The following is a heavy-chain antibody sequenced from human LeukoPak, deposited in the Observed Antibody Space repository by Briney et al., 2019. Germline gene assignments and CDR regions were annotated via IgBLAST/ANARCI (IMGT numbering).Heavy chain of an antibody. V-gene: IGHV4-30-4*01. CDR1: GGSISSGDYY. Sequence: PSETLSLTCTVSGGSISSGDYYWSWIRQPPGKGLEWIGYIYYSGSTYYNPSLKSRVTISVDTSKNQFSLKLSSVTAADTAVYYCARDGYSYGPRFDYWGQGTLVTVSS. CDR2: IYYSGST. D-gene: IGHD5-18*01. J-gene: IGHJ4*02. CDR3: ARDGYSYGPRFDY.